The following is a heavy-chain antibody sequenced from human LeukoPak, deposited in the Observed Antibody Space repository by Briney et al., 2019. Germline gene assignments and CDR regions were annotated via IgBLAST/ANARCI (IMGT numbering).Heavy chain of an antibody. V-gene: IGHV4-59*01. Sequence: SKTLSLTCTVSGGSISSYYWSWIRQPPGKGLEWVGYIYYSGTTNYNPSLKSRVTISVDTSKNQFSLKLSSVTAADTAVYYCARGVYIAAAQYGYWGQGALVTVSS. J-gene: IGHJ4*02. CDR2: IYYSGTT. D-gene: IGHD6-13*01. CDR3: ARGVYIAAAQYGY. CDR1: GGSISSYY.